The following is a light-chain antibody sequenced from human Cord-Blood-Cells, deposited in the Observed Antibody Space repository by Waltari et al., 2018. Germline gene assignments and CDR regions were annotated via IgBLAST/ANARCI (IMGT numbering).Light chain of an antibody. CDR2: WAS. V-gene: IGKV4-1*01. Sequence: DIVMTQSPDSLAVSLGERPTINCKSSQSVLYSSNNKNYLAWYQQKPGQPPKLLIYWASTRESGVPDRFSGSGSGTDFTLTISSLQAEDVAVYYCQQYYSTLLTFGGGTKVEIK. CDR1: QSVLYSSNNKNY. J-gene: IGKJ4*01. CDR3: QQYYSTLLT.